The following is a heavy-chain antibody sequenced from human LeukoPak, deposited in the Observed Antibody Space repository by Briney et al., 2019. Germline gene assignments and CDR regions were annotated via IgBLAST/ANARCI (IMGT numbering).Heavy chain of an antibody. V-gene: IGHV4-59*11. D-gene: IGHD3-16*01. CDR2: IYYGGAT. Sequence: SETLSLTCTVSGDPINSHYWSWVRQPPGKRLEWLGFIYYGGATNDNPSLMGRASISIDRSKNQFSLRLTSVTAADTAVYYCTRARDTYWGDYFDSWGRGTLVTVAS. CDR3: TRARDTYWGDYFDS. J-gene: IGHJ4*02. CDR1: GDPINSHY.